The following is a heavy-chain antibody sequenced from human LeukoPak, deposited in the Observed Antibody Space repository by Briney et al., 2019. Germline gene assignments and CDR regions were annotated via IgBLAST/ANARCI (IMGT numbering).Heavy chain of an antibody. J-gene: IGHJ3*02. Sequence: PGGSLRLSCAASGFTFSSYEMNWVRQAPGKGLEWVSYISSSGSTIYYADSVKGRFTISRDNAKNSLYLQMNSLRAEDTAVYYCAKNYGYYYLEAFDIWGQGTMVTVSS. CDR3: AKNYGYYYLEAFDI. V-gene: IGHV3-48*03. CDR2: ISSSGSTI. CDR1: GFTFSSYE. D-gene: IGHD3-22*01.